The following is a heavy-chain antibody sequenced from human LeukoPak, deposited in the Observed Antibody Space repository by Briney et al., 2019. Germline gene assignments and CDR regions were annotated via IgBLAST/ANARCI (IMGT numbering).Heavy chain of an antibody. D-gene: IGHD3-16*01. CDR2: FYNSGRS. CDR1: DDSISDYY. CDR3: TRGAGWLIDY. Sequence: SETLSLTCTVSDDSISDYYRGWMRQPPGKGLEGIGYFYNSGRSTYNPSLKSRVTISADTSKNHFSLKLNSVTTADTAVYYCTRGAGWLIDYWGQGILVTVSS. J-gene: IGHJ4*02. V-gene: IGHV4-59*01.